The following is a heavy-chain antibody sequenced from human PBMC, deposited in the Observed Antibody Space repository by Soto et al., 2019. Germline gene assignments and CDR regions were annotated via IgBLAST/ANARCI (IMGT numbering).Heavy chain of an antibody. CDR3: ARRSHIVVAPY. CDR2: IHYIGTT. D-gene: IGHD2-21*01. CDR1: GGSISGGGYY. Sequence: SETLSLTCSVSGGSISGGGYYWSWSRQDSGKGLVWIGSIHYIGTTYYNPSLKIRAIISVDMPTNQLSVMLSSVTAADTAVHTCARRSHIVVAPYWGQGTLVTVSS. J-gene: IGHJ4*02. V-gene: IGHV4-31*03.